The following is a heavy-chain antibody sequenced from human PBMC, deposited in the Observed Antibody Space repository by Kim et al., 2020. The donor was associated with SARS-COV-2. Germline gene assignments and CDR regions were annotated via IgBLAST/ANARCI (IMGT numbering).Heavy chain of an antibody. CDR2: INPNSGGT. J-gene: IGHJ4*02. D-gene: IGHD1-1*01. CDR1: GYTFTGYY. CDR3: AREGPPWNDGPGYYFDY. V-gene: IGHV1-2*04. Sequence: ASVKVSCKASGYTFTGYYMHWVRQAPGQGLEWMGWINPNSGGTNYAQKFQGWVTMTRDTSISTAYMELSRLRSDDTAVYYCAREGPPWNDGPGYYFDYWGQGTLVTVSS.